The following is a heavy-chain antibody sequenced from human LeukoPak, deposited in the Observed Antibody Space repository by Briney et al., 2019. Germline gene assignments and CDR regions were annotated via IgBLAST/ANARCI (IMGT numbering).Heavy chain of an antibody. J-gene: IGHJ4*02. Sequence: SETLSLTCAVYGGSFSGYYWSWIRQPPGKGLEWIGEINHSGSTNYNPSLKSRVTISVDTSKNQFSLKLSSVTAADTAVYYCAVGYCSGGSCYSPDYWGQGTLVTVSS. CDR3: AVGYCSGGSCYSPDY. V-gene: IGHV4-34*01. CDR2: INHSGST. D-gene: IGHD2-15*01. CDR1: GGSFSGYY.